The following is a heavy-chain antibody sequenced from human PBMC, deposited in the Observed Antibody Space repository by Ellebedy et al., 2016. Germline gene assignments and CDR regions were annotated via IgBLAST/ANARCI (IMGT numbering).Heavy chain of an antibody. J-gene: IGHJ5*02. CDR1: GYTLTELS. CDR3: ATGLGYCSSTSCSGMWEFDP. V-gene: IGHV1-24*01. D-gene: IGHD2-2*01. CDR2: FDPEDGET. Sequence: ASVKVSCKVSGYTLTELSMHWVRQAPGKGLEWMGGFDPEDGETIYAQKFQGRVTMTEDTSTDTAYMELSSLRSEDTAVYYCATGLGYCSSTSCSGMWEFDPWGQGTLVTVSS.